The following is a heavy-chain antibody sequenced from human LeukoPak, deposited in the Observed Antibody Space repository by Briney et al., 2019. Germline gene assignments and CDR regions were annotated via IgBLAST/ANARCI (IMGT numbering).Heavy chain of an antibody. CDR3: ARSRQHQYDSSSNYENFNWYFDL. CDR1: GFTFSSYN. CDR2: INSNSRYK. D-gene: IGHD3-22*01. V-gene: IGHV3-21*01. J-gene: IGHJ2*01. Sequence: GGSLRLSCAASGFTFSSYNMNWVRQAPGKGLEWVSSINSNSRYKYYADSVKGRFTISRDNAKNSLYLQMNSLRAEDTAVYYSARSRQHQYDSSSNYENFNWYFDLWGRGTLVTVSS.